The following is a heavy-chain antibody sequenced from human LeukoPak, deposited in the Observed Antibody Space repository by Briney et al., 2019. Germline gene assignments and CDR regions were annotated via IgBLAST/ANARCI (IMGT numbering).Heavy chain of an antibody. D-gene: IGHD6-6*01. CDR1: GYTFTSYY. J-gene: IGHJ4*02. CDR2: INPSGGST. CDR3: ARDRRSSYSSSSDRPGYFDY. Sequence: ASVRVSCKASGYTFTSYYMHWVRQAPGQGLEWMGIINPSGGSTSYAQKLQGRVTMTRDMSTRTVYMELSSLRSEDTAVYYCARDRRSSYSSSSDRPGYFDYWGQGTLVTVSS. V-gene: IGHV1-46*01.